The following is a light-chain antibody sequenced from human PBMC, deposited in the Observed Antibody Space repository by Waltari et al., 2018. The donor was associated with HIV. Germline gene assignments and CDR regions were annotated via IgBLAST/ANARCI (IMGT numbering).Light chain of an antibody. Sequence: DIHRPQSPSTLSAVVGDRVTITCRASQDITSWLAWYQQKPGKAPKLLVRKASVLESGVSSRSSGSGSGTEFTLIIDSLVPDDFATYYCQQYNRDPSFGQGTRLEMK. V-gene: IGKV1-5*03. CDR1: QDITSW. CDR2: KAS. J-gene: IGKJ5*01. CDR3: QQYNRDPS.